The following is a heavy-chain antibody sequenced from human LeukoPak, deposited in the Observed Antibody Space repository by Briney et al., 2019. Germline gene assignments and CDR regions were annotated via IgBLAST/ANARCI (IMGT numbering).Heavy chain of an antibody. CDR1: GFTFSSYS. J-gene: IGHJ4*02. Sequence: GGSLRLSCAASGFTFSSYSMNWVRQAPGKGLEWVSSISSSSSYIYYADSVKGRFTISRDNAKNSLYLQMNSLRAEDTAVYYCARDRTPFIRDGFADWGQGTLDTVSS. CDR3: ARDRTPFIRDGFAD. V-gene: IGHV3-21*01. D-gene: IGHD5-24*01. CDR2: ISSSSSYI.